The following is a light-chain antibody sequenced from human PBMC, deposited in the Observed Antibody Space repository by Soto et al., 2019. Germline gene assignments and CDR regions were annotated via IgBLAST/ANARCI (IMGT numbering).Light chain of an antibody. CDR2: AAS. Sequence: DIQMTQSPSSLSASVGDRVTITCRASQSIYSSLNWYHQKPGKAPMLLIYAASNLQSGVPSRFSGSGSGTDFTLSISNLQPEDFATYYCQLSYSAPYTFGQGTKLEI. J-gene: IGKJ2*01. CDR1: QSIYSS. V-gene: IGKV1-39*01. CDR3: QLSYSAPYT.